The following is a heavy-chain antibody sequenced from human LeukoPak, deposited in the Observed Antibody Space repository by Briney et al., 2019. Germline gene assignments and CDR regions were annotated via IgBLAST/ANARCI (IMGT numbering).Heavy chain of an antibody. CDR2: IYRSGST. D-gene: IGHD2-2*02. CDR1: GYSISNGYY. V-gene: IGHV4-38-2*01. CDR3: ARRLVVVPAAIRGDAFDI. Sequence: SETLSLTCGLSGYSISNGYYWTWIRQPPGKGMEWIGSIYRSGSTNYNPSLKSRVTISVDTSKNQFSLKLTSVTAADTAVYYCARRLVVVPAAIRGDAFDIWGQGTMVTVSS. J-gene: IGHJ3*02.